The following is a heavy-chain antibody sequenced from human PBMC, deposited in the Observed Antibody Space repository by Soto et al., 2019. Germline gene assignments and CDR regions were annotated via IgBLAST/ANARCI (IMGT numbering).Heavy chain of an antibody. D-gene: IGHD3-16*01. CDR2: ISGSGGST. CDR3: AKDLGATVFNFDY. J-gene: IGHJ4*02. Sequence: GGSLRLSCAASGFTFSSYAMSWVRQAPGKGLEWVSAISGSGGSTYYADSVKGRFTISRDNSKNTLYLQMDSLRAEDTAIYYCAKDLGATVFNFDYWGQGTLVTVSS. CDR1: GFTFSSYA. V-gene: IGHV3-23*01.